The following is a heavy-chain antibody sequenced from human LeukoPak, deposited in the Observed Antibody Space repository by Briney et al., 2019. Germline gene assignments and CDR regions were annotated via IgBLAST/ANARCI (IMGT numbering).Heavy chain of an antibody. J-gene: IGHJ6*04. Sequence: GGSLRLSCAASGFTFSSYAMHWVRQAPGKGLEWVAVISYDGSNKYYADSVKGRFTISRDNSKNTLYLQMNSLRAEDTAVYYCARDQIEFMVRGIAPDVWGKGTTATVSS. D-gene: IGHD3-10*01. CDR1: GFTFSSYA. V-gene: IGHV3-30*04. CDR3: ARDQIEFMVRGIAPDV. CDR2: ISYDGSNK.